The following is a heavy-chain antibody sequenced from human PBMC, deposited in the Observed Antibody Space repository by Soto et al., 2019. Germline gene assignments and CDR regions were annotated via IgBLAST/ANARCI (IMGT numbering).Heavy chain of an antibody. Sequence: SETQSITCTVSDGSISSAGYYWSWIRQHPGKGLEWIGSIHYRGSPNYNPYLKSRVTMPVDTSRNQFSLRLSSVTAADTAMSYFSRGEDGSYPRTNFDNWGQGILFTVSS. CDR3: SRGEDGSYPRTNFDN. J-gene: IGHJ4*02. V-gene: IGHV4-31*03. CDR1: DGSISSAGYY. D-gene: IGHD1-26*01. CDR2: IHYRGSP.